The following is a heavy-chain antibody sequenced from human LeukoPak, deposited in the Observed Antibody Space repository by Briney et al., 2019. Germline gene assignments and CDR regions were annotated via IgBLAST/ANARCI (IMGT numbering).Heavy chain of an antibody. J-gene: IGHJ4*02. D-gene: IGHD5-24*01. CDR1: GGSISSYY. V-gene: IGHV4-4*07. CDR3: ARGRDGYNFLNRGEYYYFDY. Sequence: SETLSLTCTVSGGSISSYYWSWIRQPAGKGLEWIGRFYTSGNTNYNPPLKSRVTISVDTSKNQFSLRLNSVTAADTAVYYCARGRDGYNFLNRGEYYYFDYWGQGTLVTVSS. CDR2: FYTSGNT.